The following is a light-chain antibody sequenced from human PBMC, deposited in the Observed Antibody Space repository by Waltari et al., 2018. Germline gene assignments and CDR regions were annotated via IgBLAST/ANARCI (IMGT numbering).Light chain of an antibody. V-gene: IGLV6-57*03. CDR3: QSYDSSNRV. CDR1: SGSIASNN. J-gene: IGLJ3*02. CDR2: EDN. Sequence: NFMLTQPHSVSESPGKTVTISCTRSSGSIASNNVQWYQQRPGSAPTTVIYEDNQRPSAVPDRFSGSIDSSSNSASLTISGLKTEDEADYYCQSYDSSNRVFGGGTKLTVL.